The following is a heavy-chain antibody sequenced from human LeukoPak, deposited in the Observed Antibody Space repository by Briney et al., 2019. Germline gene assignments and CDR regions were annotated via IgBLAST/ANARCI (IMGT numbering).Heavy chain of an antibody. CDR1: GYTFTSYY. D-gene: IGHD3-10*01. CDR3: ARDRNLVHYYGSGRMNY. J-gene: IGHJ4*02. CDR2: INPSGGST. V-gene: IGHV1-46*01. Sequence: EASVKVSCKASGYTFTSYYMHWVRQAPGQGLEWMGIINPSGGSTSYAQKFQGRVTMTRDTSTSTAYMELSSLRSEDTAVYYCARDRNLVHYYGSGRMNYWGQGTLVTVSS.